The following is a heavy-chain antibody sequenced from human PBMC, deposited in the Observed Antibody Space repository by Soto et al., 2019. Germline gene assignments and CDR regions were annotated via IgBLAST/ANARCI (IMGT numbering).Heavy chain of an antibody. CDR2: IYHSGST. Sequence: ASETLSLTCAVSGGSISSGGYSWSWIRQPPGKGLEWIGYIYHSGSTNYNPSLKSRVTISVDTSKNQFSLKLSSVTAADTAVYYCARAEGRYNWFDPWGQGTLVTVSS. CDR3: ARAEGRYNWFDP. J-gene: IGHJ5*02. V-gene: IGHV4-61*08. CDR1: GGSISSGGYS. D-gene: IGHD2-15*01.